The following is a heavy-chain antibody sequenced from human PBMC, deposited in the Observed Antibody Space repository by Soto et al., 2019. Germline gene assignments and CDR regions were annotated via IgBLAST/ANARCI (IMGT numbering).Heavy chain of an antibody. CDR2: ISYDGSNK. D-gene: IGHD6-6*01. Sequence: ESGGGVVQPGRSLRLSCAASGFTFSSYAMHWVRQAPGKGLEWVAVISYDGSNKYYADSVKGRFTISRDNSKNTLYLQMNSLRAEDTAVYYCASFRIAARLRGYNWFDPWGQGTLVTVSS. CDR1: GFTFSSYA. V-gene: IGHV3-30-3*01. CDR3: ASFRIAARLRGYNWFDP. J-gene: IGHJ5*02.